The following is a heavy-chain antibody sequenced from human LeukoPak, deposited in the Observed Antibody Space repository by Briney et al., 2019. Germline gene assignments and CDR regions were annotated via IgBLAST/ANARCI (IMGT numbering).Heavy chain of an antibody. V-gene: IGHV4-59*12. Sequence: SETLSLTCTVSGGSITNYYWNWIRQPPGKGLEWIGNIFYSGSTRYTPSLKSRVTISVDTSKNQFSLKLSSVTAADTAVYYCARPPYGYWGQGTLVTVSS. CDR2: IFYSGST. J-gene: IGHJ4*02. CDR3: ARPPYGY. CDR1: GGSITNYY. D-gene: IGHD4-17*01.